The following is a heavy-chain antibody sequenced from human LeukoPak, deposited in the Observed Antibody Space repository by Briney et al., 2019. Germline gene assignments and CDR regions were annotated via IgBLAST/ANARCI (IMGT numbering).Heavy chain of an antibody. Sequence: SGPTLVKPTQTLTLTCTFSGFSLSTSGVGVGWIRQPPGKALEWLALIYWNDDKRYSPSLKSRLTITKDTSKNQVVLTMTNMDPVGTATYYCAHMDLQDNGSDYWGQGTLVTVSS. J-gene: IGHJ4*02. CDR1: GFSLSTSGVG. D-gene: IGHD1-14*01. CDR3: AHMDLQDNGSDY. CDR2: IYWNDDK. V-gene: IGHV2-5*01.